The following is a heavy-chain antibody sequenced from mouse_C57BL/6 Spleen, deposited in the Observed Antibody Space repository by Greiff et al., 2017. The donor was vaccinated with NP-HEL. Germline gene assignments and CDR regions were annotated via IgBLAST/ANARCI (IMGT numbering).Heavy chain of an antibody. CDR1: GYTFTSYW. D-gene: IGHD1-1*01. CDR3: ARSGDYGSSYFDY. CDR2: IDPSDSYT. V-gene: IGHV1-59*01. Sequence: QVQLQQPGAELVRPGTSVKLSCKASGYTFTSYWRHWVKQRPGQGLEWIGVIDPSDSYTNYNQKFKGKATLTVDTSSSTAYMQLSSLTSEDSAVYYCARSGDYGSSYFDYWGQGTTLTVSS. J-gene: IGHJ2*01.